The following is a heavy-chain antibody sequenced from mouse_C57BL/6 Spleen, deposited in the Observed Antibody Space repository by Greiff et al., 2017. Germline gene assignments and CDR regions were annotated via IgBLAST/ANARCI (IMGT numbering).Heavy chain of an antibody. CDR2: IYPSDSET. Sequence: VQLQQPGAELVRPGSSVKLSCKASGYTFTSYWMDWVKQRPGQGLEWIGNIYPSDSETHYNQKFKDKATLTVDKSSSTAYMQLSSLTSEDSAVYYGARSQVLGVEDFDGWGPATTLS. J-gene: IGHJ2*01. CDR1: GYTFTSYW. V-gene: IGHV1-61*01. D-gene: IGHD3-3*01. CDR3: ARSQVLGVEDFDG.